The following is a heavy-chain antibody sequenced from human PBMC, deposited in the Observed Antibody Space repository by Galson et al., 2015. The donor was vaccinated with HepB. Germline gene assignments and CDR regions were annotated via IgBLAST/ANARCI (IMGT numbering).Heavy chain of an antibody. J-gene: IGHJ4*02. CDR1: GFTFSDYY. Sequence: SLRLSCAASGFTFSDYYMSWIRQAPGKGLEWVSYISSSGSTIYYADSVKGRFTISRDNAKNSLYLQMNSLRAEDTAVYYCARDRYCSGGSCYPLLPRYWGQGTLVTVSS. V-gene: IGHV3-11*01. D-gene: IGHD2-15*01. CDR2: ISSSGSTI. CDR3: ARDRYCSGGSCYPLLPRY.